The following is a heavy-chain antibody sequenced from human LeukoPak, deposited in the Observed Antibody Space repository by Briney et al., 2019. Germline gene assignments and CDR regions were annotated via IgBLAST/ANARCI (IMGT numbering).Heavy chain of an antibody. CDR3: ARKGDYYSYYYTDV. CDR1: GYTFTGYY. V-gene: IGHV1-2*02. Sequence: ASVEVSCKASGYTFTGYYMHWVRQAPGQGLEWMGWINPNSGGTNYAQKFQGRVTITRDTSISTAYMELSRLRSDDTAVYYCARKGDYYSYYYTDVWGKGTTVTVSS. CDR2: INPNSGGT. J-gene: IGHJ6*03.